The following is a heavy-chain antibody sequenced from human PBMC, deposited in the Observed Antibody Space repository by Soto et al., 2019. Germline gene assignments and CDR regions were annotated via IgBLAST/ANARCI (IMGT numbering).Heavy chain of an antibody. CDR3: ARDPNIRSSYYYAMDV. J-gene: IGHJ6*02. Sequence: SVKVSCKASGGTFSSYAISWVRQAPGQGLEWMGGIIPIFGTANYAQKFQGRVTITADESTSTAYMELSSLRSADTAVYYCARDPNIRSSYYYAMDVWGQGTTVTVSS. V-gene: IGHV1-69*13. CDR1: GGTFSSYA. CDR2: IIPIFGTA.